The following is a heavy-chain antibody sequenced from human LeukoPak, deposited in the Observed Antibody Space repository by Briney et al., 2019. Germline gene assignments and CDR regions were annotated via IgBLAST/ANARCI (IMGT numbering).Heavy chain of an antibody. D-gene: IGHD3-22*01. CDR2: INPNSGGT. V-gene: IGHV1-2*02. CDR3: AGGYYDSALGY. CDR1: GYTFTRYY. J-gene: IGHJ4*02. Sequence: GASVKVSCKASGYTFTRYYMHWVGQAPGQGMEWMGWINPNSGGTNNVQKFQGRVSMTRDRSISTAYIELSRLRSDDTAVYYCAGGYYDSALGYWGQGTLVTVSS.